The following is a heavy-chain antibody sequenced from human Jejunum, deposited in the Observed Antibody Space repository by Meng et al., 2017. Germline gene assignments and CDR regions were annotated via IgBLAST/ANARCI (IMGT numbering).Heavy chain of an antibody. Sequence: GESLKISCVGSGLTFSRYAMIWIRQAPGKGLECVSSITGDGGGKHYAESVRGRFFISRDNFKNTLYLQMNSLRDEDTAVYYCAKDPNGDYLGAFDFWGQGTMVTVSS. CDR2: ITGDGGGK. J-gene: IGHJ3*01. CDR1: GLTFSRYA. D-gene: IGHD4-17*01. CDR3: AKDPNGDYLGAFDF. V-gene: IGHV3-23*01.